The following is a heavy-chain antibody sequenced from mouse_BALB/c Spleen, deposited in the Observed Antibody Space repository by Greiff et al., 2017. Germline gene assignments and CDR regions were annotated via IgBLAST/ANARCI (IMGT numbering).Heavy chain of an antibody. CDR1: GFSLTGYG. D-gene: IGHD2-10*02. V-gene: IGHV2-6-7*01. CDR3: ARDERGYGNYGAMDY. J-gene: IGHJ4*01. Sequence: QVQLQQSGPGLVAPSQSLSITCTVSGFSLTGYGVNWVRQPPGKGLEWLGMIWGDGSTDYNSALKSRLSISKDNSKSQVFLKMNSLQTDDTARYYCARDERGYGNYGAMDYWGQGTSVTVSS. CDR2: IWGDGST.